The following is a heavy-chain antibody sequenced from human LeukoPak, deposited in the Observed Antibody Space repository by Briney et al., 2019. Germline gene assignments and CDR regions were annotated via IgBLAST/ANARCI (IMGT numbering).Heavy chain of an antibody. Sequence: GESLKISCKGSGYSFTNYWIGWVRQMPGKGLEWMGIIYPGDSDTRYSPSFQGQVTISADKSISTAYLQWSSLKASDTAMYYCARLGSRLGELSLRRYFDYWGQGTLVTVSS. V-gene: IGHV5-51*01. J-gene: IGHJ4*02. CDR3: ARLGSRLGELSLRRYFDY. CDR2: IYPGDSDT. CDR1: GYSFTNYW. D-gene: IGHD3-16*02.